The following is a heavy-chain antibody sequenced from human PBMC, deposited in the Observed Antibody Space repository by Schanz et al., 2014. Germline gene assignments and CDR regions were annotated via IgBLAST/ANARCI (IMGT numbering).Heavy chain of an antibody. CDR3: AKGMGYCSGGTCYDYYYYGVDV. J-gene: IGHJ6*02. D-gene: IGHD2-15*01. Sequence: DVQLLESGGGLVQPGGSLRLSCAASGFTFNSYAMTWVRQAPGKGLEWVSSISHSGGSKYYADSVKGRFTISRDNSENTLYLQMNSLSADDTAVVYCAKGMGYCSGGTCYDYYYYGVDVWGQGTAVTVSS. CDR1: GFTFNSYA. V-gene: IGHV3-23*01. CDR2: ISHSGGSK.